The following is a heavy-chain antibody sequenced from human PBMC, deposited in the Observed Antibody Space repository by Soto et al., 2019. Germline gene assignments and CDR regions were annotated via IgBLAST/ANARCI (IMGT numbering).Heavy chain of an antibody. J-gene: IGHJ5*02. CDR2: MNSNSANT. D-gene: IGHD6-13*01. V-gene: IGHV1-8*01. Sequence: QVQLVQSGAEVKKPGASVKVSCKASGYTFTSYDINWVRQATGQGLEWMGWMNSNSANTGYAQKFQGRVTMTRDTSISTAYMQLSRLTSEDTAVYYCARGTMGWQQTNWFAPWGQGTLVTVSS. CDR1: GYTFTSYD. CDR3: ARGTMGWQQTNWFAP.